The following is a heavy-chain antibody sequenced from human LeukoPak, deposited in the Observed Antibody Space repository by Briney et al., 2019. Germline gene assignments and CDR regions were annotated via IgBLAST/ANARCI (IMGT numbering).Heavy chain of an antibody. V-gene: IGHV3-23*01. D-gene: IGHD3/OR15-3a*01. Sequence: GGSLRLSCAASGFSFSNYAMSWVRQAPGKGLEWVSAISGSGGSTYYADSVKGRFTISRDNTKNTLYLQMNSLRAEDTAFYYCARRSAPCGLDYWGQGTLVTVSS. CDR2: ISGSGGST. CDR1: GFSFSNYA. J-gene: IGHJ4*02. CDR3: ARRSAPCGLDY.